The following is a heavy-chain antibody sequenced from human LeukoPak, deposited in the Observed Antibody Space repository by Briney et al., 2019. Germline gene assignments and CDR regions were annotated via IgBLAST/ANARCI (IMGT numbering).Heavy chain of an antibody. J-gene: IGHJ4*02. CDR1: GFTFSSYG. Sequence: GGSLRLSCAASGFTFSSYGMHWVRQAPGKGLEWVAFIRYDGSNKYYADSVKGRFTVSRDNSKNTLYLQMNSLRAEDTAVYYCVKDSTHFRVWDSYDTTGLNYWGQGTLVTVSS. V-gene: IGHV3-30*02. D-gene: IGHD3-22*01. CDR2: IRYDGSNK. CDR3: VKDSTHFRVWDSYDTTGLNY.